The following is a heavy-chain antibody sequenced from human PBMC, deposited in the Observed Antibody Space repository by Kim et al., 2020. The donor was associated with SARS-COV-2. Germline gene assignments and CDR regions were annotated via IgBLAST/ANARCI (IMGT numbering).Heavy chain of an antibody. J-gene: IGHJ3*02. CDR3: GRDPNGDYVGAFDK. CDR1: GFTFNNYA. D-gene: IGHD4-17*01. V-gene: IGHV3-23*01. Sequence: GGSLRLSCAASGFTFNNYAMTWVRQAPGKGLEWVASIRGSGGSTFHAGSVKGRFTISRDNSKSTLYLQMSTLRVEDTAIYYCGRDPNGDYVGAFDKWGQGTMVTVSS. CDR2: IRGSGGST.